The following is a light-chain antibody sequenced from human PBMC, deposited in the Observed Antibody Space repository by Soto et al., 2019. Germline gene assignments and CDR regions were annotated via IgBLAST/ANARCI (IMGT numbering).Light chain of an antibody. V-gene: IGLV2-11*01. CDR1: SSDVDDYRY. J-gene: IGLJ1*01. CDR3: CSYVTTPEI. Sequence: QSVLAQPRSVSGSPGQLLTISCTGTSSDVDDYRYVSWYQQYPGKAPKLVIYDGTKRPSGVPDRFSGSNSGNTASLTISGLQAEDEDDYYCCSYVTTPEIFGTGTKVTVL. CDR2: DGT.